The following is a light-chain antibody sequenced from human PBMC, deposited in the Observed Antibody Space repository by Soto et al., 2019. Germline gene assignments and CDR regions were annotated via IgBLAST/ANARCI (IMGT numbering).Light chain of an antibody. V-gene: IGKV3-11*01. CDR1: QSVSSY. CDR3: PQRSNWPPT. CDR2: DAS. J-gene: IGKJ1*01. Sequence: EIVLTQSPATLSLSPGERATLSCRASQSVSSYLAWYQQKPGQAPRLLIYDASNRATGIPARFSGSGSGTDFTLTISSLEPEDFAVYYCPQRSNWPPTFRQGTKV.